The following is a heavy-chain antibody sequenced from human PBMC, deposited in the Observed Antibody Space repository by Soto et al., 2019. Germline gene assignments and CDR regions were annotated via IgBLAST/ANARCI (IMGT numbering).Heavy chain of an antibody. CDR3: ARDSVVVVAAPNYYYYYYMDV. Sequence: EVQLVESGGGLVQPGGSLRLSCAASGFTFSSYWMHWVRQAPGKGLVWVSRINSDGSSTSYADSVKGRFTISRDNAKNTLYLQMNSLRAEDTAVYYCARDSVVVVAAPNYYYYYYMDVWGKGTTVTVSS. CDR1: GFTFSSYW. J-gene: IGHJ6*03. D-gene: IGHD2-15*01. V-gene: IGHV3-74*01. CDR2: INSDGSST.